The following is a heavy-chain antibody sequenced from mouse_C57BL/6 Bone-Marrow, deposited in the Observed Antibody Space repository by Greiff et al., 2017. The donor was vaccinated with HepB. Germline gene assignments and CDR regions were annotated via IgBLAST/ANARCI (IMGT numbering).Heavy chain of an antibody. CDR1: GFTFSDYG. CDR2: ISSGSSTI. Sequence: EVKLMESGGRLVKPGGSLKLSCAASGFTFSDYGMHWVRQAPEKGLEWVAYISSGSSTIYYADTVKGRFTISRDNAKNTLFLQMTSLRSEDTAMYYCARPDGYDGAWFAYWGQGTLVTVSA. D-gene: IGHD2-2*01. V-gene: IGHV5-17*01. J-gene: IGHJ3*01. CDR3: ARPDGYDGAWFAY.